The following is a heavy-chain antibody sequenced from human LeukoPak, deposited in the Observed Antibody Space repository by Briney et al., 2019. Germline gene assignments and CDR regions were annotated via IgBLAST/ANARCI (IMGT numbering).Heavy chain of an antibody. CDR1: GFTFRNYA. V-gene: IGHV3-33*01. J-gene: IGHJ4*02. CDR3: ASSLAVAGKGFGY. CDR2: IWYNGNNK. Sequence: PGKSLRLSCAASGFTFRNYAMHWVRQAPGKGLEWVAVIWYNGNNKYYADSVKGRFTISRDNSKNTLYLQMNSLRAEDTAVYYCASSLAVAGKGFGYWGQGTLVTVSS. D-gene: IGHD6-19*01.